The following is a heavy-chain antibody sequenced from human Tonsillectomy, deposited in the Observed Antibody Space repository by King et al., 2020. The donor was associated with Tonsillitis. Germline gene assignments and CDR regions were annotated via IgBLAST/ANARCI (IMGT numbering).Heavy chain of an antibody. CDR2: ISCDGSNK. J-gene: IGHJ5*02. Sequence: QLVQSGGGVVQPGRYLRLSCAASGFTFSSYGMHWVRQAPGKGLEWVAVISCDGSNKYYADSVKGRFTISRDNSKDTLYLQMNSLRAEDTAVYYCAKDRGVRYFDWFVNWGQGTLVTVSS. D-gene: IGHD3-9*01. V-gene: IGHV3-30*18. CDR1: GFTFSSYG. CDR3: AKDRGVRYFDWFVN.